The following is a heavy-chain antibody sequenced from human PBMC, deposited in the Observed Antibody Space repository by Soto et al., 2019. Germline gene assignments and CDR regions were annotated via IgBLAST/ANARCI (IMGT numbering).Heavy chain of an antibody. CDR3: ARVHGTDYIWGSYRPIDH. D-gene: IGHD3-16*02. Sequence: PGGSLRLSCAASGFTFSAYFMTWIRQAPGKGPEWISYISSRGSTIYYADSVKGRFTVSRDNAKNSLFLQMNSLRAGDTAVYYCARVHGTDYIWGSYRPIDHWGQGALVTVSS. V-gene: IGHV3-11*04. CDR2: ISSRGSTI. CDR1: GFTFSAYF. J-gene: IGHJ4*02.